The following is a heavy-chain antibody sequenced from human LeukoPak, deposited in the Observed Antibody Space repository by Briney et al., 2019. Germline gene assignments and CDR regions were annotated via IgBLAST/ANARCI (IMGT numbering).Heavy chain of an antibody. D-gene: IGHD6-19*01. J-gene: IGHJ4*02. CDR2: ISSSSSI. Sequence: GGSLRLSCAASGFTFSSYNMDWVRQAPGKGLEWVSYISSSSSIYYADSVKGRFTISRDNAKNSLYLQMNSLRDEDTAVYYCAREGGAVAGTRVYWGQGTLVTVSS. CDR3: AREGGAVAGTRVY. V-gene: IGHV3-48*02. CDR1: GFTFSSYN.